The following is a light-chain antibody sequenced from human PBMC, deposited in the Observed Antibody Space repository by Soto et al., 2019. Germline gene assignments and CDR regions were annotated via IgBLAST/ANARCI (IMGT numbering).Light chain of an antibody. CDR1: SSDVGAYNY. J-gene: IGLJ3*02. CDR2: EVS. V-gene: IGLV2-14*01. CDR3: SSYTSSSSWV. Sequence: QSALTQPASVSGSPGQSITISCTGTSSDVGAYNYVSWYQQHPGKAPKLIICEVSNRPPGISNRFSGSKSGNTASLTISGLQAEDEADYHCSSYTSSSSWVFGGGTQLTVL.